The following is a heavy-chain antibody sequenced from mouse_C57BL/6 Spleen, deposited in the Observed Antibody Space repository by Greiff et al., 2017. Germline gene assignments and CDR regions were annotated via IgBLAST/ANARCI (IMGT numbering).Heavy chain of an antibody. CDR3: ARNYGYDDYAMDY. Sequence: QVQLQQSGPELVKPGASVKISCKASGYSFTSYYIHWVKQRPGQGLEWIGWIYPGSGNTKYNEKFKGKATLTADTSSSTAYMQLSSLTSEDSAVYYGARNYGYDDYAMDYWGQGTSVTVSS. V-gene: IGHV1-66*01. CDR2: IYPGSGNT. CDR1: GYSFTSYY. D-gene: IGHD2-2*01. J-gene: IGHJ4*01.